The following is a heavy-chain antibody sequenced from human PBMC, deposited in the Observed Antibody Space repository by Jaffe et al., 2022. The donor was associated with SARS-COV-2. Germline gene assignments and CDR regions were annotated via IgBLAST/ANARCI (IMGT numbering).Heavy chain of an antibody. D-gene: IGHD3-10*01. J-gene: IGHJ4*02. Sequence: EVQLLESGGGLVQPGGSLRLSCAASGFTFSSHGMRWVRQAPGKGLEWVSAISSSGAATTYADSVKGRFTISRDNSKNTLFLQMDSLRAEDTALYYCAKRGSSTPGYFDSWGQGTLVTVSS. CDR2: ISSSGAAT. CDR1: GFTFSSHG. CDR3: AKRGSSTPGYFDS. V-gene: IGHV3-23*01.